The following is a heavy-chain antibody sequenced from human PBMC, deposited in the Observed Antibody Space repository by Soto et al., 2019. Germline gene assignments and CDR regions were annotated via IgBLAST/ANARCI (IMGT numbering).Heavy chain of an antibody. CDR3: AREIDAVYYGMDV. CDR2: INPNSGGT. CDR1: GYTFTGYY. J-gene: IGHJ6*02. V-gene: IGHV1-2*02. Sequence: ASVKVSCKASGYTFTGYYMHWVRQAPGQGLEWMGWINPNSGGTNYAQKFQGRVTMTRDTSISTAYMELSRLRSDDTAVYYCAREIDAVYYGMDVWGQGTTVTVSS.